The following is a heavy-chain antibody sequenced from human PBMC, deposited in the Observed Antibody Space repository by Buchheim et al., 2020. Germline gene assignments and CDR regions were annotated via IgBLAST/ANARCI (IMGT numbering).Heavy chain of an antibody. J-gene: IGHJ4*02. CDR3: ARAVYNWNYRASIFDY. CDR2: ISSSSSTI. D-gene: IGHD1-7*01. V-gene: IGHV3-48*02. CDR1: GFTFSSYS. Sequence: EVQLVESGGGLVQPGGSLRLSCAASGFTFSSYSMNWVRQAPGKGLEWVSYISSSSSTIYYADSVKGRFTISRDNAKNSLYLQMNSLRDEDTAVYYCARAVYNWNYRASIFDYWGQGTL.